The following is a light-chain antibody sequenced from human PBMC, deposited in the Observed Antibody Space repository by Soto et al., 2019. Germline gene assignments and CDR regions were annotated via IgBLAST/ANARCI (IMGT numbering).Light chain of an antibody. Sequence: EIVLTQSPGTLSLSPGERATLSCSASRSLSSSYVVWYQQKPGQAPRLLIYAASRRATGIPDRFSGSGSATEYTLTISRLEPEDFAVYYCRQQGTFGQGTKLEIK. CDR2: AAS. V-gene: IGKV3-20*01. J-gene: IGKJ2*01. CDR1: RSLSSSY. CDR3: RQQGT.